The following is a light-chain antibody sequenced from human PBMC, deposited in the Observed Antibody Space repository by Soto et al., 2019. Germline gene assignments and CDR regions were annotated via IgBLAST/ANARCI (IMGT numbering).Light chain of an antibody. J-gene: IGLJ2*01. CDR2: EVS. Sequence: QSALTQPASVSGSPGQSITISCTGTSSDVGGHNYVSWYQQHPGKAPKLMIYEVSNRPSGVSNRFSGSKSGNTASLTISGLQAEDEADYYCSSYTSSSTPLVFGGGTKLTVL. CDR1: SSDVGGHNY. CDR3: SSYTSSSTPLV. V-gene: IGLV2-14*01.